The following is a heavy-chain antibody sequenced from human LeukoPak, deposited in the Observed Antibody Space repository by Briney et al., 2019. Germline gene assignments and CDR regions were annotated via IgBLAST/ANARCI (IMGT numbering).Heavy chain of an antibody. J-gene: IGHJ5*02. D-gene: IGHD5-18*01. CDR2: ISYDGSNK. Sequence: GRSLRLSCAASGFTFSSYAMHWVRQAPGKGLEWVAVISYDGSNKYYADSVKGRFAISRDNSKNTLYLQMNSLRAEDTAVYYCARDLGSPAAMVTNWFDPWGQGTLVTVS. CDR1: GFTFSSYA. CDR3: ARDLGSPAAMVTNWFDP. V-gene: IGHV3-30*01.